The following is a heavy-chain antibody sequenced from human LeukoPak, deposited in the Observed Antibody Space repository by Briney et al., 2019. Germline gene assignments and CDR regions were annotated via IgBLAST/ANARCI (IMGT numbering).Heavy chain of an antibody. CDR1: GFTFSSYA. D-gene: IGHD3-10*01. CDR2: ISGSGGST. V-gene: IGHV3-23*01. J-gene: IGHJ4*02. Sequence: TGGSLRLSCAASGFTFSSYAMSWVRQAPGKGLEWVSAISGSGGSTYYADSVKGRFTISRDNSKNTLYLQMNSLRAEDTAVYYCAKFSDRFGESTTAHWGQGTLVTVSS. CDR3: AKFSDRFGESTTAH.